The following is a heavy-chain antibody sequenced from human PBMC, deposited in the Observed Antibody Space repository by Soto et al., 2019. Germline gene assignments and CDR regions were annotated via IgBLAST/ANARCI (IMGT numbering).Heavy chain of an antibody. J-gene: IGHJ4*02. D-gene: IGHD3-10*01. CDR1: GGTFSSYA. Sequence: QVQLVQSGAEVKKPGSSVKVSCKASGGTFSSYAISWVRQAPGQGLEWMGGIIPIFGTANYAQKFQGRVTITADESTSTAYMELSSPRSEDTAVYYCARWVYGSGSYSSDYWGQGTLVTVSS. V-gene: IGHV1-69*01. CDR2: IIPIFGTA. CDR3: ARWVYGSGSYSSDY.